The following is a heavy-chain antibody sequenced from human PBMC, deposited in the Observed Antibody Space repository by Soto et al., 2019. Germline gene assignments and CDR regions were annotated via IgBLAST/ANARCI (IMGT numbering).Heavy chain of an antibody. J-gene: IGHJ6*02. CDR3: ARELPAVVPPSHGYGMDV. CDR2: IWYDGSNK. Sequence: LRLSCAASGFTFSSYGMHWVRQAPGKGLEWVAVIWYDGSNKYYADSVKGRFTISRDNSKNTLYLQMNSLRAEDTAVYYCARELPAVVPPSHGYGMDVWGQGTTVTVSS. CDR1: GFTFSSYG. D-gene: IGHD2-2*01. V-gene: IGHV3-33*01.